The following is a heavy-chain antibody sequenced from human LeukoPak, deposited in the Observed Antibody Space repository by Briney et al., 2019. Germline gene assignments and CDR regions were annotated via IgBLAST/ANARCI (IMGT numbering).Heavy chain of an antibody. CDR1: GGTFSSYA. D-gene: IGHD2-2*02. CDR2: IIPIFGTA. J-gene: IGHJ5*02. Sequence: ASVKVSCEASGGTFSSYAISWVRQAPGQGLEWMGGIIPIFGTANYAQKFQGRVTITADESTSTAYMELSSLRSEDTAVYYCARRIMGGYCSSTSCYKNGWFDPWGQGTLVTVSS. V-gene: IGHV1-69*13. CDR3: ARRIMGGYCSSTSCYKNGWFDP.